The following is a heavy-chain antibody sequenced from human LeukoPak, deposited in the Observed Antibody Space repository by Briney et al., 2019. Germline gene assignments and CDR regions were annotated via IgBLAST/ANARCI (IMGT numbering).Heavy chain of an antibody. J-gene: IGHJ5*02. Sequence: GASVKVSCKASGYTFTSYAMNWVRQAPGQGLEWMGWINPNSGGTNYAQKFQGRVTMTRDTSISTAYMELSRLRSDDTAVYYCTRGRIDSSGWYRGWFDPWGQGTLVTVSS. CDR3: TRGRIDSSGWYRGWFDP. V-gene: IGHV1-2*02. CDR1: GYTFTSYA. CDR2: INPNSGGT. D-gene: IGHD6-19*01.